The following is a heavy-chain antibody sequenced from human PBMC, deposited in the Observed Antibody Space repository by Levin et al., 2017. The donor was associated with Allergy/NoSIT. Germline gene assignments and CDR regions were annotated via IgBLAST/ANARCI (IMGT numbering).Heavy chain of an antibody. D-gene: IGHD2-8*02. CDR1: GFTFSNYE. Sequence: PAGGSLRLSCVASGFTFSNYEFNWVRQAPGKGLEWISYINGNGKTIYYADSVKGRFTISRDNAKNSIYLEMNSLRADDTAIYYCARLNLVAYDSWGQGTLVTVSS. V-gene: IGHV3-48*03. CDR2: INGNGKTI. CDR3: ARLNLVAYDS. J-gene: IGHJ4*02.